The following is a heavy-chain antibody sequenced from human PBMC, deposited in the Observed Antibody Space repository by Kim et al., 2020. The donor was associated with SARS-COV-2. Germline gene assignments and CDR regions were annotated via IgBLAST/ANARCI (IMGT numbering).Heavy chain of an antibody. J-gene: IGHJ4*02. CDR3: ARESTGGVRTVDY. CDR1: GGSISSGGYY. V-gene: IGHV4-31*03. CDR2: IYYSGST. D-gene: IGHD3-16*01. Sequence: SETLSLTCTVSGGSISSGGYYWSWIRQHPGKGLEWIGYIYYSGSTYYNPSLKSRVTISVDTSKNQFSLKLSSVTAADTAVYYCARESTGGVRTVDYWGQGTLVTVSS.